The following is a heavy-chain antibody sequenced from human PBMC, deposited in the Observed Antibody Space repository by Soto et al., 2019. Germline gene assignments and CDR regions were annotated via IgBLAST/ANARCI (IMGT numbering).Heavy chain of an antibody. Sequence: EVQLVETGGGLIQPGGSLRLSCAASGFTVSSNYMSWVRQAPGKGLEWVSVIYSGGSTYYADSVRGRITISRDKSKNTLYLQMNSLRAEDTAVYYCAREKYFYDYVWGSYRSEYYFDYWGQGTLVTVSS. J-gene: IGHJ4*02. CDR3: AREKYFYDYVWGSYRSEYYFDY. CDR1: GFTVSSNY. D-gene: IGHD3-16*02. V-gene: IGHV3-53*02. CDR2: IYSGGST.